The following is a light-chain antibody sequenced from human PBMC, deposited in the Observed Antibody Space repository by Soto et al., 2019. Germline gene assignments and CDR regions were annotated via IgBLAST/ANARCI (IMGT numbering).Light chain of an antibody. V-gene: IGKV1-5*03. Sequence: DIQMTQSPSTVSASVGDRVTITCRASQSINSWLAWYQQKPGKAANLLIYKASTLESGVPPRFNGSGSGTAFTTTITCLQPDAFATYYGQHYNRYYYFTFGPGTKVDIK. J-gene: IGKJ3*01. CDR1: QSINSW. CDR3: QHYNRYYYFT. CDR2: KAS.